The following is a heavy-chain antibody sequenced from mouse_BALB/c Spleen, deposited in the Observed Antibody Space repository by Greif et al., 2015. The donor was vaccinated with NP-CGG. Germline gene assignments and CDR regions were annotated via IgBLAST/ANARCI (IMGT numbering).Heavy chain of an antibody. D-gene: IGHD1-1*01. J-gene: IGHJ3*01. V-gene: IGHV14-3*02. CDR3: ARGYYGSTPFAY. CDR1: GFNIKDTY. CDR2: IDPANGNT. Sequence: VQLQQSGAELVKPGASVKLSCTASGFNIKDTYMHWVKQRPEQGLEWIGRIDPANGNTKYDPKFQGKATITADTSSNTASLQLSSLTSEDTAVYYCARGYYGSTPFAYWGQGTLVTVSA.